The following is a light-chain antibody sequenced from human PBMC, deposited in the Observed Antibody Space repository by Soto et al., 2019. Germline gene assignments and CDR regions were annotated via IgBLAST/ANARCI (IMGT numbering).Light chain of an antibody. V-gene: IGKV1-5*03. J-gene: IGKJ4*01. CDR1: QSISFW. CDR2: KAS. Sequence: DIPMTQSPSTLSASVGDRVTITCRASQSISFWLAWYQQKPGKAPNLLIYKASTLNSGVPSKFSGSGSGTEFTLTISSLQPDDFATYYCQHYDSYPLTFGEGTKVEIK. CDR3: QHYDSYPLT.